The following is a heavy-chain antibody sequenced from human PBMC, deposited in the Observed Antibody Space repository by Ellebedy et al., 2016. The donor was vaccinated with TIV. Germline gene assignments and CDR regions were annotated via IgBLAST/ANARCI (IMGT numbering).Heavy chain of an antibody. J-gene: IGHJ4*02. CDR2: INTNTGNP. CDR1: GYTFTSYA. V-gene: IGHV7-4-1*02. CDR3: ARASPQLRVVAATFDY. Sequence: ASVKVSCKASGYTFTSYAMNWVRQAPGQGLEWMGWINTNTGNPTYAQGFTGRFVFSLDTSVSTAYLQISSLKAEDTAVYYCARASPQLRVVAATFDYWGQGTLVTVSS. D-gene: IGHD2-15*01.